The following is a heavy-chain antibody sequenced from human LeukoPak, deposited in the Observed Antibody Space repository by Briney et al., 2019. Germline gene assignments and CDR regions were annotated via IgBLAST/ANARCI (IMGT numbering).Heavy chain of an antibody. D-gene: IGHD4-23*01. J-gene: IGHJ4*02. Sequence: PSETLSLTCTVSGGSISGADYYWAWIRQPPGERLEWIGSIYYAGGAYYNPSLQSRVIMSVDTSKNQFSLDLNPVTAPDTAVYYCARTVGTHRFDYWGQGILVTVSS. CDR1: GGSISGADYY. CDR2: IYYAGGA. CDR3: ARTVGTHRFDY. V-gene: IGHV4-39*01.